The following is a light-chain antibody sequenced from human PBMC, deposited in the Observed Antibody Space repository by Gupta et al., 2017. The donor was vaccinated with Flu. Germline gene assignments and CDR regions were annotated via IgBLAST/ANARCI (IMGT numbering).Light chain of an antibody. CDR3: HQTDSNPPVT. V-gene: IGKV1-39*01. Sequence: DIQMTQSPSSLSASVGDRVTITCRASQSISSYLNWYQQKPGKAPKLLIYAASSWQSGVPSRFSGSGCGKDLTLTISSRQQEDFASYYCHQTDSNPPVTFGRGTKVDIK. J-gene: IGKJ4*01. CDR1: QSISSY. CDR2: AAS.